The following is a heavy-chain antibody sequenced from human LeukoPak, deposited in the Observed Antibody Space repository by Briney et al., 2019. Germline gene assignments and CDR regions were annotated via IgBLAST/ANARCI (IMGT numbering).Heavy chain of an antibody. J-gene: IGHJ2*01. D-gene: IGHD3-10*01. CDR1: GGSISSGDYY. V-gene: IGHV4-30-4*08. CDR3: ARDRITMVRGEAIFDL. Sequence: SETLSLTCTVSGGSISSGDYYWSWIRQPPGKGLQWVGYIYYSGSTYYNPSLTSRVTISVDTSKNQFSLKLSSVTAADTAVYYCARDRITMVRGEAIFDLWGRGTLVTVSS. CDR2: IYYSGST.